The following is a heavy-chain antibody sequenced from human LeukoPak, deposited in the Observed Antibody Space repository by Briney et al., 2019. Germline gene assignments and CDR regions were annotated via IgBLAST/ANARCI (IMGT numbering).Heavy chain of an antibody. CDR2: IYSGGST. CDR3: ARWAGYSSTWYGLFDY. CDR1: GFTVSSTY. V-gene: IGHV3-66*01. D-gene: IGHD6-13*01. J-gene: IGHJ4*02. Sequence: PGGSLRLSCAASGFTVSSTYMSWVRQAPGKGLEWISVIYSGGSTCYADSVKGRFTISRDNSKNTLYLQMNSLRAEDTAVYYCARWAGYSSTWYGLFDYWGQGALVTVSS.